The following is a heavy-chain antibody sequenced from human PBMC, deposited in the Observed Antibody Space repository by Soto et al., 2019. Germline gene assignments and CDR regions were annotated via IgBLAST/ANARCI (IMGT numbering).Heavy chain of an antibody. D-gene: IGHD6-13*01. CDR1: GGSMRNYF. CDR3: AAGEASSRNLAPYYLDS. J-gene: IGHJ4*02. Sequence: ASETLSLTCTVSGGSMRNYFWTWIRQPPGKGLEWIGHIHYSGTTSFFPSYNPSLRSRVTISEDTSKNQFSLKLLSVATADTAVYYCAAGEASSRNLAPYYLDSWGQGTLVTVSS. CDR2: IHYSGTT. V-gene: IGHV4-59*01.